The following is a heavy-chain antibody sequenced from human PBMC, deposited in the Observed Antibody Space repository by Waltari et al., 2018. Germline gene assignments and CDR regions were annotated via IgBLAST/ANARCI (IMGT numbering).Heavy chain of an antibody. Sequence: QVQLQESGPGLVKPSETLSLPCPVSAYSISTDYYWVWIRPPPGKGLEWIGNIHHSGSTYYNPSLKSRVSISLDTSKNQFSLELSSLTADDTAVYYCARGQGYWGQGTLVTVSS. V-gene: IGHV4-38-2*02. J-gene: IGHJ4*02. CDR1: AYSISTDYY. CDR3: ARGQGY. CDR2: IHHSGST.